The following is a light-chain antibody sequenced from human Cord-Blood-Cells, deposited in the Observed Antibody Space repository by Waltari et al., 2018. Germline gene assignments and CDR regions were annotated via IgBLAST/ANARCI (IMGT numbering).Light chain of an antibody. CDR1: KVGDKY. Sequence: SYELTQPPSVSVSPGQTASLTCSGDKVGDKYAGWYQQKPGQSPVLVIYKDSKRPSGIPERFSGSNSGNTATLTISGTQAMDEADYYCQAWDSSTVVFGGGTKLTVL. CDR3: QAWDSSTVV. V-gene: IGLV3-1*01. CDR2: KDS. J-gene: IGLJ2*01.